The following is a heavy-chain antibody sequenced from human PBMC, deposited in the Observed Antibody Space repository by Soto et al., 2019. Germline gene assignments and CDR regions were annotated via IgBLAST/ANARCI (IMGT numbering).Heavy chain of an antibody. CDR2: INPNSGGT. CDR1: GYTFTGYY. D-gene: IGHD3-22*01. CDR3: AREGSSGYSYGY. Sequence: APVKVSCKGSGYTFTGYYMHWVGQGPGQGLEWMGWINPNSGGTNYAQKFQGWVTMTRDTSISTAYMELSRLRSDDTAVYYCAREGSSGYSYGYWGQGTLVTVSS. J-gene: IGHJ4*02. V-gene: IGHV1-2*04.